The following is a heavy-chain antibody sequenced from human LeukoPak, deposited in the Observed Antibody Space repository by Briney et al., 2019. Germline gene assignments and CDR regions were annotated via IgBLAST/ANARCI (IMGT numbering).Heavy chain of an antibody. D-gene: IGHD3-9*01. V-gene: IGHV2-5*02. CDR3: ARSPYYDILTGSRGTFDY. Sequence: ESGPTLVKPTRALTLTCTFSGFSFSTSGVGVGWIRQPPGKALEWLAVIYWDEDKRYRPSLKSRLTITKDTSKNQVVLTMTNMDPVDTATYYCARSPYYDILTGSRGTFDYWGRGILVTVSS. CDR2: IYWDEDK. CDR1: GFSFSTSGVG. J-gene: IGHJ4*02.